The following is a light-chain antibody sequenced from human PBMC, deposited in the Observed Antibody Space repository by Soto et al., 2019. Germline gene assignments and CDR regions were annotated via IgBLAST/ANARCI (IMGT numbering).Light chain of an antibody. J-gene: IGKJ2*01. CDR2: GAS. CDR3: QQYGSSYT. CDR1: QSVRTND. V-gene: IGKV3-20*01. Sequence: ENVLTQSPGTLSLSPGERATLSCRASQSVRTNDLAWYQQKPGQAPRLLVYGASNRVPGIPDRFSGRGSGTDFTLTISRLEPEDFVVYYCQQYGSSYTFGQGTRLEIK.